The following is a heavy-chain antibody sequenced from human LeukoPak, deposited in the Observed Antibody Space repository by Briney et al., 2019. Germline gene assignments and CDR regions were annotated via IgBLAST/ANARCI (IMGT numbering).Heavy chain of an antibody. D-gene: IGHD3-16*01. J-gene: IGHJ4*02. CDR2: INSDSSLM. V-gene: IGHV3-21*01. CDR3: IRDLFDDYSLDY. CDR1: GFTFSSYS. Sequence: GGSLRLSCAASGFTFSSYSMNWVRQAPGKGVEWVSSINSDSSLMFYAESVKGRFTISRDNARNSLYLQMNSLRAEDTAVYYCIRDLFDDYSLDYWGQGALVTVSS.